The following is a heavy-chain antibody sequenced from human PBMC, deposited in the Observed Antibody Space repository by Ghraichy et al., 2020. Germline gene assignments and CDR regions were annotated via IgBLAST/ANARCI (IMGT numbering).Heavy chain of an antibody. D-gene: IGHD6-6*01. CDR3: ARPLQREGRHFDY. CDR2: ISGSGGST. J-gene: IGHJ4*02. CDR1: GFTFSSYA. Sequence: GESLNISCAASGFTFSSYAMSWVRQAPGKGLEWVSAISGSGGSTYYADSVKGRFTISRDNSKNTLYLQMNSLRAEDTAVYYCARPLQREGRHFDYWGQGTLVTVSS. V-gene: IGHV3-23*01.